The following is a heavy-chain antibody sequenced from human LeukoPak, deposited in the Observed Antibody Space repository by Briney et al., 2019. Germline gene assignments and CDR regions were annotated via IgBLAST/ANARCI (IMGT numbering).Heavy chain of an antibody. CDR2: IIPIFGTA. Sequence: ASVKVSCKASGGTFSSYAISWVRQAPGQGLEWMGGIIPIFGTANYAQKIQGRVTITADKSTSTAYMELSSLRSEDTAVYYCAGTIRYYYGSGSYYNVGVDYWGQGTLVTVSS. CDR1: GGTFSSYA. J-gene: IGHJ4*02. CDR3: AGTIRYYYGSGSYYNVGVDY. D-gene: IGHD3-10*01. V-gene: IGHV1-69*06.